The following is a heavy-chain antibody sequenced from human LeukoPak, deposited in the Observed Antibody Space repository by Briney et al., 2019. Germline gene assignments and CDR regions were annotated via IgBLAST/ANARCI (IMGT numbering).Heavy chain of an antibody. V-gene: IGHV3-48*01. CDR1: GFTVSADY. CDR3: ASLHDIVVIPDATIDY. D-gene: IGHD2-2*01. Sequence: PGGSLRLSCAVSGFTVSADYMTWVRQAPGKGLEWVSYISSRSITIYYADSVKGRFTISRDNAKNSLYLQMNSLRPDDTAVYYCASLHDIVVIPDATIDYWGQGTLVTVSS. J-gene: IGHJ4*02. CDR2: ISSRSITI.